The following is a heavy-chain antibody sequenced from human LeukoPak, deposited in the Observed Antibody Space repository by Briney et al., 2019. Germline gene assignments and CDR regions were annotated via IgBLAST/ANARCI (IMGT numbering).Heavy chain of an antibody. J-gene: IGHJ6*03. CDR1: GGSISSGSYY. V-gene: IGHV4-61*02. Sequence: SQTLSVICTVSGGSISSGSYYWSWIRQPAGKGLEWIGRIYTSGSTNYNPSLKSRVTISVDTSKNQFSLKLSSVTAADTAVYYCARGTRFYYYMDVWGKGTTVTVSS. CDR2: IYTSGST. CDR3: ARGTRFYYYMDV.